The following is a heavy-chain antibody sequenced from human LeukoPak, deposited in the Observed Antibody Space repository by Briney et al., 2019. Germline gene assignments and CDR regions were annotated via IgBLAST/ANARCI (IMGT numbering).Heavy chain of an antibody. D-gene: IGHD6-19*01. CDR1: GGSPSSYY. J-gene: IGHJ4*02. CDR3: ARVIPGQWLVPSVFDY. V-gene: IGHV4-59*01. CDR2: IYYSGST. Sequence: SETLSLTCTVSGGSPSSYYWSWIRQPPGEGREWIGYIYYSGSTNYNPSLKSRVTISVDTSKNQCSLKLSSVTAADTAVYYCARVIPGQWLVPSVFDYWGQGTLVTVS.